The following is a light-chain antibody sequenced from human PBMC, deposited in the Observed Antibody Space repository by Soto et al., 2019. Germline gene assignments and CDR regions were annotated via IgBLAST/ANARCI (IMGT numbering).Light chain of an antibody. V-gene: IGKV3-20*01. Sequence: TVLTQSPGTLSLSPGERATLSCRASQNVSSNLLVWYQQHPGQAPRLLIYGASTRAAGIPDRFSGSGSGTDFTLTISRLEPEDFAVYYCQQYGRSPPVKFGQGTKVDIK. CDR3: QQYGRSPPVK. J-gene: IGKJ1*01. CDR2: GAS. CDR1: QNVSSNL.